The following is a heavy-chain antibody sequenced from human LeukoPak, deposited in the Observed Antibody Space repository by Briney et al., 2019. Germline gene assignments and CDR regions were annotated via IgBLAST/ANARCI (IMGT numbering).Heavy chain of an antibody. Sequence: ASVKVSCKASGYTFTGYYMHWVRQAPGQGLEWMGRINPNSGGTNYAQKFQGRITMTRDTSISTAYMELSRLRSDDTAVYYCARSRKSYGDYVDWGRGTLVTVSS. V-gene: IGHV1-2*06. CDR2: INPNSGGT. CDR3: ARSRKSYGDYVD. J-gene: IGHJ4*02. D-gene: IGHD4-17*01. CDR1: GYTFTGYY.